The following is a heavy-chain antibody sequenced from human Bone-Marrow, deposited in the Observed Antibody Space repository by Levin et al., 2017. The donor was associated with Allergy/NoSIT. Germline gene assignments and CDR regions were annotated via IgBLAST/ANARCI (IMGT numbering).Heavy chain of an antibody. CDR3: ALGKYQLDY. J-gene: IGHJ4*02. D-gene: IGHD2-2*01. CDR1: GFSLDTSVMR. V-gene: IGHV2-70*04. Sequence: SGPTLVKPTETLTLTCTFSGFSLDTSVMRLSWIRQPPGKALEWLARIDGDDDKLYSTSLRTRLAISKDTSKNQVVLTMTNMDPADTGTYCGALGKYQLDYWGQGTLVTVSS. CDR2: IDGDDDK.